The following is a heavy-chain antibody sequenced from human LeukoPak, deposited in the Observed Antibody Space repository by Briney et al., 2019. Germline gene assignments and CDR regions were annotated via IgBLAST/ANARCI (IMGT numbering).Heavy chain of an antibody. CDR1: GFSFSSYA. V-gene: IGHV3-30*04. Sequence: GGSLRLSCAASGFSFSSYAMHWVRQAPGKGLEWVAVISYEGGTQHYADSVKGRFIISRDNPRNTLYLQMNILRTEDTAVYYCAKEGTPHVSTWYDLWGQGTQVIVSS. CDR3: AKEGTPHVSTWYDL. CDR2: ISYEGGTQ. J-gene: IGHJ5*02. D-gene: IGHD3-10*01.